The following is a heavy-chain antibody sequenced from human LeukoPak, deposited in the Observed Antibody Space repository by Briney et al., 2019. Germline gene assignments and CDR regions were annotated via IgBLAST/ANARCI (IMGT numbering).Heavy chain of an antibody. Sequence: GGSLRLSCVASRFTFDEYAMHWVRPAPGRGLEWVSLISGDGGSTYYADSVKGRFTISRDNSKNTLYLQMNSLRTEDTALYYCAKDGEGPSSSWPKIGNWFDPWGQGTLVTVSS. CDR2: ISGDGGST. CDR1: RFTFDEYA. V-gene: IGHV3-43*02. J-gene: IGHJ5*02. D-gene: IGHD6-13*01. CDR3: AKDGEGPSSSWPKIGNWFDP.